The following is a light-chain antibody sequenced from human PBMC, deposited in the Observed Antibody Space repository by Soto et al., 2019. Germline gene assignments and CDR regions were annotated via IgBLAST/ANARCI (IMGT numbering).Light chain of an antibody. CDR2: RNN. CDR3: AAWDDSLSGWV. Sequence: CVLTQPPSASGTPGQRVTISCSGSSSNIGSNYVYWYQQLPGTAPKLLIYRNNQRPSGVPDRFSGSKSGTSASLAISGLRSEAEADYYCAAWDDSLSGWVFGGGTKLTVL. J-gene: IGLJ3*02. CDR1: SSNIGSNY. V-gene: IGLV1-47*01.